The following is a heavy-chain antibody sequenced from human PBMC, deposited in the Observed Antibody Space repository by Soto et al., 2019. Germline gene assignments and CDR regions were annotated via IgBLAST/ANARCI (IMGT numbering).Heavy chain of an antibody. CDR1: GGTFSTYT. CDR2: IIPIFGTP. Sequence: QVQLVQSGAKVKKPGSSVKVSCKASGGTFSTYTFSWVRQAPGQGLEWMGRIIPIFGTPYYAQKFQGRVTITADKSTSTVYMELSSLRSDDTAVYFCARGLECRGYCLDKPTWFAPWGQGTLVTVSS. V-gene: IGHV1-69*06. D-gene: IGHD2-15*01. CDR3: ARGLECRGYCLDKPTWFAP. J-gene: IGHJ5*02.